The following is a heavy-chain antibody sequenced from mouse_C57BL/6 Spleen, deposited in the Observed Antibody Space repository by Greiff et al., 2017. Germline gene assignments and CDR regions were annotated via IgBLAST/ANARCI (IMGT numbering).Heavy chain of an antibody. D-gene: IGHD1-1*01. CDR1: GYTFTDYY. CDR2: IYPGSGNT. Sequence: QVQLQQSGAELVRPGASVKLSCKASGYTFTDYYINWVKQRPGQGLEWIARIYPGSGNTYYNEKFKGKATLTAEKSSSTAYMQLSSLTSEDSAVYFCAREGPYYGSSYDQYYAMDYWGQGTSVTVSS. J-gene: IGHJ4*01. V-gene: IGHV1-76*01. CDR3: AREGPYYGSSYDQYYAMDY.